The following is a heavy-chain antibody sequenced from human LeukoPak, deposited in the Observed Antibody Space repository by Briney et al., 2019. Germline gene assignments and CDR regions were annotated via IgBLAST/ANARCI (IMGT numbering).Heavy chain of an antibody. CDR1: GYTFTSYG. Sequence: ASVKVSCKTSGYTFTSYGISWVRQAPGQGLEGMGWISAYNGNTNYAQKLQGRVTLTKDTSTSTAYMELRSLRSDDTAVYYCARLNFGSEDYWGQGTLVTVSS. D-gene: IGHD3-10*01. CDR2: ISAYNGNT. J-gene: IGHJ4*02. CDR3: ARLNFGSEDY. V-gene: IGHV1-18*01.